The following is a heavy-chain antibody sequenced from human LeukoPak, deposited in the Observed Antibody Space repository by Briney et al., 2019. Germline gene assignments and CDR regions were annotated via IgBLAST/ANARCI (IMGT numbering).Heavy chain of an antibody. CDR3: ARSVYDSSGYHPYYYDYYMDV. Sequence: GASVKVSCKASGGTFSSYAISWVRQAPGQGLEWMGGIIPIFGTANYAQKFQGRVTITTDESTSTAYMELSSLRSEDTAVYYCARSVYDSSGYHPYYYDYYMDVWGKGTTVTVSS. CDR2: IIPIFGTA. D-gene: IGHD3-22*01. J-gene: IGHJ6*03. CDR1: GGTFSSYA. V-gene: IGHV1-69*05.